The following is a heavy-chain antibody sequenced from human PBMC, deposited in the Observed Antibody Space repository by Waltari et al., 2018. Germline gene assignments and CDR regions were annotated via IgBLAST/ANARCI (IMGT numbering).Heavy chain of an antibody. CDR3: ARAGGYSGYGDYFDY. D-gene: IGHD5-12*01. CDR2: IIPIFGTA. Sequence: QVQLVQSGAALKKPGSSVKVSCKASGGNFSSYAISWVRQAPGQGLEWMGGIIPIFGTANYAQKFQGRVTISTDESTSTAYMELSSLRSEDTAVYYCARAGGYSGYGDYFDYWGQGTLVTVSS. J-gene: IGHJ4*02. CDR1: GGNFSSYA. V-gene: IGHV1-69*05.